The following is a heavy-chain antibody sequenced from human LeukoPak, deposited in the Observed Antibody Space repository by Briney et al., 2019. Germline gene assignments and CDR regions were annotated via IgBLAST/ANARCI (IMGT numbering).Heavy chain of an antibody. Sequence: GGSLRLSCAASGFTFSSYSMNWVRQAPGKGLEWVSSITTTSGFISYADSVKGRFTISRDNAKSSLYLQMSSLRAEDTAVYYCAREHIWFGDLLDFWGQGTLVTVSS. D-gene: IGHD3-10*01. CDR1: GFTFSSYS. CDR2: ITTTSGFI. J-gene: IGHJ4*02. CDR3: AREHIWFGDLLDF. V-gene: IGHV3-21*01.